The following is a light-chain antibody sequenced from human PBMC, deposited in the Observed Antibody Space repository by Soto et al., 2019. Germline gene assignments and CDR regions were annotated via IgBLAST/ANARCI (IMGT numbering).Light chain of an antibody. CDR2: GAS. Sequence: EIVLTQSPGTLSLSPGERATLSCRASQTVNNNYLAWFQQKPGQAPRPLIYGASSRAPGIPDRFSGSGSGADFTLPISRLEPEDFAVYYCQQSGSSPQTFGQGTRLEI. J-gene: IGKJ2*01. CDR3: QQSGSSPQT. CDR1: QTVNNNY. V-gene: IGKV3-20*01.